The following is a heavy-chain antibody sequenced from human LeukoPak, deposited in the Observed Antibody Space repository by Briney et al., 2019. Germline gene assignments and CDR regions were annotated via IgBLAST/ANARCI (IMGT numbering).Heavy chain of an antibody. Sequence: KTSETLSLTCTVSGGSISSNSWTWIRQPPGKGLEWIGYISYSGSANYSPSLKSRATISVDTSKNEFSLKLSSVTAADTAVYYCARRPVTGPNWFDPWGQGTLVTVSS. V-gene: IGHV4-59*08. CDR1: GGSISSNS. CDR3: ARRPVTGPNWFDP. J-gene: IGHJ5*02. CDR2: ISYSGSA. D-gene: IGHD2-21*02.